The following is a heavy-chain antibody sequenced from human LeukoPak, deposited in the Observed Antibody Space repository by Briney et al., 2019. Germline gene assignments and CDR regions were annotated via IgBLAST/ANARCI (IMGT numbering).Heavy chain of an antibody. V-gene: IGHV4-59*08. CDR1: GGSISSYY. CDR2: IYYSGST. D-gene: IGHD3-3*01. J-gene: IGHJ4*02. CDR3: ARQSRNVLRFLEWLFHFDY. Sequence: SETLSLTCTVSGGSISSYYWNWIRQPPGRGLEWIGYIYYSGSTNYNPSLKSRVTISVDTSKNQFSLKLSSVTAADTAVYYCARQSRNVLRFLEWLFHFDYWGQGTLVTVSS.